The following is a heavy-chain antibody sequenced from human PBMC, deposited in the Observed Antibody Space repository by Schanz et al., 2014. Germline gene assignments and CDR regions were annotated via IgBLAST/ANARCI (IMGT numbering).Heavy chain of an antibody. CDR3: AKDSTRIDIVLVSTAIDY. D-gene: IGHD2-2*01. CDR1: GFTFSSYG. CDR2: MSYDGSIK. Sequence: QVQLVESGGGVVQPGRSLRLSCAASGFTFSSYGMHWVRQAPGKGLEWVAAMSYDGSIKYYGDSVKGRFTISRDNSKNTLYLHMNPLRSEDTAVYYCAKDSTRIDIVLVSTAIDYWGQGTLVTVSS. V-gene: IGHV3-30*18. J-gene: IGHJ4*02.